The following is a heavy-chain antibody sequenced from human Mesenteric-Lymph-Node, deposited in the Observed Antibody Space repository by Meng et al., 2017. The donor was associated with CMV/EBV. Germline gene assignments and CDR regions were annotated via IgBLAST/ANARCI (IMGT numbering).Heavy chain of an antibody. CDR1: GYPFTTYA. V-gene: IGHV1-18*01. CDR3: AKSDGSGTPHFHFDS. J-gene: IGHJ4*02. D-gene: IGHD3-10*01. CDR2: ISGYNGNT. Sequence: SGYPFTTYAISWVRQAPGQGLEWMGWISGYNGNTNYAQKLQGRVTLTTDTSTSTAYVELRSLRSDDTAVYYCAKSDGSGTPHFHFDSWGQGTLVTVSS.